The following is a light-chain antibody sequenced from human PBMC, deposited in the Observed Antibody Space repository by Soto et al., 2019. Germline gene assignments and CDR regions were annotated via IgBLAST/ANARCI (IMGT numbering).Light chain of an antibody. CDR3: QQYNNWSPA. Sequence: VMTQSPATLSVSPGERATLSCRASQSVSSNLAWYQQKPCQAPRPLIHGPSTRATGIPASFSGSGSGTEFTLTISSLQSEDFAVYYCQQYNNWSPAFGQGTKGEI. V-gene: IGKV3-15*01. J-gene: IGKJ1*01. CDR1: QSVSSN. CDR2: GPS.